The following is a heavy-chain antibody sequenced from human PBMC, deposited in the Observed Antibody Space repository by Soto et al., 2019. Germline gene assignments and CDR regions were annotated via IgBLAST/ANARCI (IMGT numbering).Heavy chain of an antibody. Sequence: GASVKVSCKASGYTFTSYGISWVQQAPGQGLEWMGWISAYNGNTNYAQKLQGRVTMTTDTSTSTAYMELRSLRSDDTAVYYCARLEYYYDSSGYYYLDYWGQGTLVTVSS. CDR3: ARLEYYYDSSGYYYLDY. V-gene: IGHV1-18*01. J-gene: IGHJ4*02. CDR1: GYTFTSYG. CDR2: ISAYNGNT. D-gene: IGHD3-22*01.